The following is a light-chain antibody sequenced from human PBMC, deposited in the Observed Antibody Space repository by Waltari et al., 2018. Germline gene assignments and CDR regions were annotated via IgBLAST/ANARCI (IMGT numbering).Light chain of an antibody. J-gene: IGKJ4*01. Sequence: DSHITQSPSSLSASVGDRVTITFRASQSESSYVNWYQQKPGKAAKLLIDAASSLQSGVPSRFSGSGSWTDFTLPISSMQPEDFATDYCQQSYSTPALTFGGGTKVEIK. CDR2: AAS. CDR3: QQSYSTPALT. V-gene: IGKV1-39*01. CDR1: QSESSY.